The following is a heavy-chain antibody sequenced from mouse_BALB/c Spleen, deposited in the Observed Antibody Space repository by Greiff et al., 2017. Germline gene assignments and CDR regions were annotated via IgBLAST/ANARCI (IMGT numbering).Heavy chain of an antibody. Sequence: VKLEESGPGLVAPSQSLSITCTASGFSLTGYGVNWVRQPPGKGLEWLGMIWGDGSTDYNSALKSRLSISKDNSKSQVFLKMNSLQTDDTARYYCAGIYCGNYLSFDYWGQGTALTVSS. V-gene: IGHV2-6-7*01. D-gene: IGHD2-1*01. J-gene: IGHJ2*01. CDR1: GFSLTGYG. CDR3: AGIYCGNYLSFDY. CDR2: IWGDGST.